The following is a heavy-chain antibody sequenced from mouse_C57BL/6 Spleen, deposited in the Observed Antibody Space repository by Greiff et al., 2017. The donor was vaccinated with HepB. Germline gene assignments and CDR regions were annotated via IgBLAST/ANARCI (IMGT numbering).Heavy chain of an antibody. CDR3: AVLYYGNKGDYAMDY. J-gene: IGHJ4*01. Sequence: QVQLQQPGPELVKPGASVKLSCKASGYTFTSYWMHWVKQRPGQGLEWIGNINPSNGGTNYNEKFKSKATLTVDKSSSTAYMQLSSLTSEDSAVYYGAVLYYGNKGDYAMDYWGQGTSVTVSS. V-gene: IGHV1-53*01. CDR2: INPSNGGT. D-gene: IGHD2-1*01. CDR1: GYTFTSYW.